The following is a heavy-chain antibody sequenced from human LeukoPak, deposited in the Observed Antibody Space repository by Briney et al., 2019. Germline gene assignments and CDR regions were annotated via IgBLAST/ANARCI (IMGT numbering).Heavy chain of an antibody. D-gene: IGHD3-22*01. Sequence: GGSLRLSCAASGFTFSSSDMSWVRQAPGKGLEWVAIISYDGSNKYYADSVKGRFTISRDNSKNTLYLQMNSLRAEDTAVYYCATYSSLNRREFQYWGQGTLLTVSS. CDR2: ISYDGSNK. CDR3: ATYSSLNRREFQY. J-gene: IGHJ1*01. V-gene: IGHV3-30*03. CDR1: GFTFSSSD.